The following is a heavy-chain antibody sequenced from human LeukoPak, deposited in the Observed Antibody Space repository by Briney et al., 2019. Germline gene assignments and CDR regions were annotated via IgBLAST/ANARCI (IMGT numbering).Heavy chain of an antibody. J-gene: IGHJ4*02. CDR3: ARGGTMVRGVIILALGY. CDR1: GYTFTSYD. V-gene: IGHV1-8*03. D-gene: IGHD3-10*01. CDR2: MNPNSGNT. Sequence: ASVKVSCKASGYTFTSYDINWVRQATGQGLEWMGWMNPNSGNTGYAQKFQGRVTITRNTSISTAYMELNSLRSEDTAVYYCARGGTMVRGVIILALGYWGQGTLVTVSS.